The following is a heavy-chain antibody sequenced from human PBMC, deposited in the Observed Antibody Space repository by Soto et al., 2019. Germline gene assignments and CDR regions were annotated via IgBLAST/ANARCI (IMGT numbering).Heavy chain of an antibody. J-gene: IGHJ6*02. CDR3: ARDTGPNGYNYYYFGMDV. Sequence: QVHLVESGGGVVQPGRSLRLSCAASGFTFSNYAMHWVRQAPGKGLEWVAVISYDGSDKYNANSVKGRFTISRDNSQNTLYLQMNSLRAEDTAVYYCARDTGPNGYNYYYFGMDVWGQGTTVTVSS. V-gene: IGHV3-30-3*01. CDR1: GFTFSNYA. D-gene: IGHD5-18*01. CDR2: ISYDGSDK.